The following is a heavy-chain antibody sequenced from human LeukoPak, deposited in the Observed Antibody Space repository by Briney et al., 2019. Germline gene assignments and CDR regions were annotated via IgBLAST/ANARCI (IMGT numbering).Heavy chain of an antibody. CDR2: IYSGGNT. J-gene: IGHJ4*02. D-gene: IGHD4-23*01. CDR1: GFTFSSYS. Sequence: PGGSLRLSCAASGFTFSSYSMNWVRQAPGKGLEWVSIIYSGGNTYYADSVKGRFTISRDNSKNSLFLQMDSLRAEDTAVYYCARRGDGGRSFDYWGQGTLVTVSS. V-gene: IGHV3-53*01. CDR3: ARRGDGGRSFDY.